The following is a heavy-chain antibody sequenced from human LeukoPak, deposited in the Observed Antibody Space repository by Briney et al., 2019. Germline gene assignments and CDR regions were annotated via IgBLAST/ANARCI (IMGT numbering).Heavy chain of an antibody. CDR3: ASALAAPGIP. Sequence: GGSLRLSCAASGFTFSSYSMNWVRQAPGKGLEWVSSISSSSSYIYHADSVKGRFTISRDNAKNSLYLQMNSLRAEDTAVYYCASALAAPGIPWGQGTLVTVSS. CDR1: GFTFSSYS. CDR2: ISSSSSYI. J-gene: IGHJ5*02. D-gene: IGHD6-13*01. V-gene: IGHV3-21*01.